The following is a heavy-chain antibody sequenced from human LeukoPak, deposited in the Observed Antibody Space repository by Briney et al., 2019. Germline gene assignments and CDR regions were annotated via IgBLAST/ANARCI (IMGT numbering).Heavy chain of an antibody. V-gene: IGHV3-48*01. J-gene: IGHJ4*02. CDR3: ATQAHQEYYFDY. CDR1: GFTFSSYW. Sequence: GGSLRLSCAASGFTFSSYWMSWVRHAPGKGLEWLSYISSSSTTIYYAESMKGRFTISRDNAKNSLYLQMNSLRAEDTAVYYCATQAHQEYYFDYWGQGTLVTVSS. CDR2: ISSSSTTI.